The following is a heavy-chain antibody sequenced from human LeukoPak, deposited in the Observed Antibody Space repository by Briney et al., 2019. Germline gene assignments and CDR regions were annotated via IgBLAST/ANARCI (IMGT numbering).Heavy chain of an antibody. V-gene: IGHV1-2*02. Sequence: GASVKVSCKASGYTFTGYYMHWVRQAPGQGLEWMGWINPNSGGTNYAQKFQGRVTMTRDTSISTAYMGLSRLRSDDTAVYYCARIEGDYYGSGSEFDYWGQGTLVTVSS. D-gene: IGHD3-10*01. CDR3: ARIEGDYYGSGSEFDY. CDR2: INPNSGGT. J-gene: IGHJ4*02. CDR1: GYTFTGYY.